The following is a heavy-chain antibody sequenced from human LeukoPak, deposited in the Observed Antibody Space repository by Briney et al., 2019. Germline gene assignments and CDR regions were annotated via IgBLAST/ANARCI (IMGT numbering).Heavy chain of an antibody. D-gene: IGHD6-13*01. J-gene: IGHJ4*02. CDR3: ARGGSSSSWPFYY. CDR1: GGSISSYY. V-gene: IGHV4-59*01. CDR2: IHYSGST. Sequence: PSETLSLTCTVSGGSISSYYWSWIRQPPGKELEWIGYIHYSGSTNYNPSLKSRVTMSVDTSKNQFSLKLTSVTAADTAVYYCARGGSSSSWPFYYWGQATLVTVSS.